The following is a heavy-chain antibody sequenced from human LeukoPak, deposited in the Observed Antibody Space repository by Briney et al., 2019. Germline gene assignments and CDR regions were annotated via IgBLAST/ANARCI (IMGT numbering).Heavy chain of an antibody. Sequence: ASVKVSCKASGYNFIGYYMHWVRQAPGQGPEWMGLNNPNTGDTNYAQKFQGRVTMTRDTSISTAYMELSGLRSEDTAVYYCATDRGYYYDAPVGWGQGTLVTVSS. V-gene: IGHV1-2*06. CDR3: ATDRGYYYDAPVG. D-gene: IGHD3-22*01. J-gene: IGHJ4*02. CDR2: NNPNTGDT. CDR1: GYNFIGYY.